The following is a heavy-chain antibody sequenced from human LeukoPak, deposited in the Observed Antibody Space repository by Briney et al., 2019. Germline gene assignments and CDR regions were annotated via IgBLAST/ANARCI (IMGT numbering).Heavy chain of an antibody. CDR3: ARAHTYYYDSSGYYTDY. V-gene: IGHV1-18*01. CDR1: GFTFTSYG. CDR2: ISAYNGNT. Sequence: SGGSLRLSCAASGFTFTSYGISWVRQAPGQGLEWMGWISAYNGNTNYAQKLQGRVTMTTDTSTSTAYMELRSLRSDDTAVYYCARAHTYYYDSSGYYTDYWGQGTLVTVSS. D-gene: IGHD3-22*01. J-gene: IGHJ4*02.